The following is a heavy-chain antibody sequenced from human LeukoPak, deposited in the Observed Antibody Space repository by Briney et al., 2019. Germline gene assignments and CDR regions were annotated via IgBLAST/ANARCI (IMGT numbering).Heavy chain of an antibody. J-gene: IGHJ4*01. CDR1: GASINNNS. V-gene: IGHV4-59*08. D-gene: IGHD3-22*01. CDR3: ARHRDYYDS. CDR2: IYSSGSA. Sequence: SETLSLTCTVSGASINNNSWTWIRQPPGKGLEWIGYIYSSGSANYNPSLKSRVIISGDTSKNQISLNLTSVTAADTALYFCARHRDYYDSWGHGTLVTVSS.